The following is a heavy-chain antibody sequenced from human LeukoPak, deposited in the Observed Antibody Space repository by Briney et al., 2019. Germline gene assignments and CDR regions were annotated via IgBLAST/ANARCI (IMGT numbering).Heavy chain of an antibody. V-gene: IGHV4-34*01. J-gene: IGHJ5*02. CDR1: GGSFSGYY. CDR2: INHSGST. D-gene: IGHD3-22*01. Sequence: SSETLSLTCAVYGGSFSGYYWSWIRQPPGKGLEWIGEINHSGSTNYNPSLKSRVTISVDTSKNQFSLKLSSVTAADTAVYYCARAGGPRRQHYYDSSGYYSGRRNRFDPWGQGTLVTVSS. CDR3: ARAGGPRRQHYYDSSGYYSGRRNRFDP.